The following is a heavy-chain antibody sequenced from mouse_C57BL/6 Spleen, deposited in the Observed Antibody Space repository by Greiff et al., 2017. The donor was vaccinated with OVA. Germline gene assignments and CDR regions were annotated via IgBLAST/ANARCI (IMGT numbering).Heavy chain of an antibody. CDR1: GYTFTSYW. CDR3: ARREDYYGSSFAY. V-gene: IGHV1-55*01. J-gene: IGHJ3*01. CDR2: IYPGSGST. Sequence: QVQLQQSGAELVKPGASVKMSCKASGYTFTSYWITWVKQRPGQGLEWIGDIYPGSGSTNYNEKFKSKATLTVDTSSSTAYMQLSSLTSEDSAVYYCARREDYYGSSFAYWGQGTLVTVSA. D-gene: IGHD1-1*01.